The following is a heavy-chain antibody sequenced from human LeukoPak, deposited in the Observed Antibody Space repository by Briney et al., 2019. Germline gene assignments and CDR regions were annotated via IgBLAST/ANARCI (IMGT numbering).Heavy chain of an antibody. CDR3: ARSNGWYLDY. V-gene: IGHV3-30-3*01. CDR1: GFTFRAYI. Sequence: GRSLRLSCAASGFTFRAYIMHWVRQAPGKGPEWVAVITSDGTNEYYADAVKGRFTISRDNSKTTLYLHMNSLRVEDTAVYYCARSNGWYLDYWGQGTLVTVSS. J-gene: IGHJ4*02. CDR2: ITSDGTNE. D-gene: IGHD6-19*01.